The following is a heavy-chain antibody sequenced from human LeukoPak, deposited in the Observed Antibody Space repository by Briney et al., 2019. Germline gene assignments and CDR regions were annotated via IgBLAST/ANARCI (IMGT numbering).Heavy chain of an antibody. CDR1: GGSISSYY. Sequence: PSETLPLTCTVSGGSISSYYWSWIRQPPGKGLEWIGYIYYSGSTNYNPSLKSRVTISVDTSKNQFSLKLSSVTAADTAVYYCARDTGYSYGYFPSYYYYGMDVWGQGTTVTVSS. D-gene: IGHD5-18*01. CDR3: ARDTGYSYGYFPSYYYYGMDV. CDR2: IYYSGST. V-gene: IGHV4-59*01. J-gene: IGHJ6*02.